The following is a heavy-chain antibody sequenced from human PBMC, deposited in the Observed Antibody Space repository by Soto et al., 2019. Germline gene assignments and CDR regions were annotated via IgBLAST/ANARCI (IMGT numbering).Heavy chain of an antibody. CDR2: FDPEDGET. J-gene: IGHJ4*02. CDR1: GYTLTELS. D-gene: IGHD3-22*01. Sequence: ASVKVSCKVSGYTLTELSMHWVRQAPGKGLEWMGGFDPEDGETIYAQKFQGRVTMTEDTSTDTAYMELSSLRSEDTAVYYCATDVFDSTVDSSGYYSDYWGQGTLVTVSS. V-gene: IGHV1-24*01. CDR3: ATDVFDSTVDSSGYYSDY.